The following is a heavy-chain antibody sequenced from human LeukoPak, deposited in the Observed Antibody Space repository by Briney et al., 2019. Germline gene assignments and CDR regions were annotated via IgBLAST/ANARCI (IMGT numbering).Heavy chain of an antibody. J-gene: IGHJ4*02. D-gene: IGHD3-10*01. V-gene: IGHV4-39*01. CDR1: GGSISSSSYY. CDR3: ARRGYYGSGIWDYFDY. CDR2: IYYSGST. Sequence: SETLSLTCTVSGGSISSSSYYWGWIRQPPGKGLEWIGSIYYSGSTYYNPSLKSRVTISVDTSKNQFSLKLSSVTAADTAVYYRARRGYYGSGIWDYFDYWGQGTLVTVSS.